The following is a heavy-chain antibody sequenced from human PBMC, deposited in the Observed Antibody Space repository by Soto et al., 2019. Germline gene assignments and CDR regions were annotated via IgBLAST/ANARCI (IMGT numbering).Heavy chain of an antibody. CDR2: IKGSGTIT. CDR3: AEWARYCSGADCRA. CDR1: GFPFSSRA. Sequence: EVQLLESGGGLVQPGGSLRLSCAASGFPFSSRAMSWVRQAPGKGREWVSAIKGSGTITYYAGSVKGRFTISRDTSKNTRYLQLTSLRADDTAVCYCAEWARYCSGADCRAWGQGTLVTVSS. J-gene: IGHJ5*02. V-gene: IGHV3-23*01. D-gene: IGHD2-15*01.